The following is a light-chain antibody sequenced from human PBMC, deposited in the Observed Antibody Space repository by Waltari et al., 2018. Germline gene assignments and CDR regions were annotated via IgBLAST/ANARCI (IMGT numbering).Light chain of an antibody. Sequence: QSALTQPPSASGSPGQSVPISCTGTSSDVGGSNYVSWYQQHPGKAPKLMIYEVSKRPSGVPDRFSGSKSGNTASLTVSGLQAEDEADYYCSSYAGIYVFGTGTKVTVL. CDR3: SSYAGIYV. V-gene: IGLV2-8*01. J-gene: IGLJ1*01. CDR2: EVS. CDR1: SSDVGGSNY.